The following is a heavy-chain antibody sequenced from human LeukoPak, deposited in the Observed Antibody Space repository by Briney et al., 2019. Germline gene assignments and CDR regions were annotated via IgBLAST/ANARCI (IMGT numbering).Heavy chain of an antibody. J-gene: IGHJ5*01. D-gene: IGHD3-10*01. CDR1: GGSISNYY. CDR2: LYYSGST. V-gene: IGHV4-59*08. Sequence: KPSETLSLTCTVSGGSISNYYWSWIRQPPGKGLEWIGYLYYSGSTDYNPSLKSRVTISVDTSKSQFFLKLKSVTAADTAVYYCARQGFGELRVHFDSWGLGTLVTVSS. CDR3: ARQGFGELRVHFDS.